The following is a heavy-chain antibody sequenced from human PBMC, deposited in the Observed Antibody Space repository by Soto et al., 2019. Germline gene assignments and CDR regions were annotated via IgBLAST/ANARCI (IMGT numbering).Heavy chain of an antibody. V-gene: IGHV3-49*04. CDR3: TRDSTYYDILTGYYRGHFYFDY. Sequence: EVQLVESGGGLVQPGRSLRLSCTASGFTFGDYAMSWVRQAPGKGLEWVGFIRSKAYGGTTEYAASVKGRFTISRDDSKSIAYLQMNSLKTEDTAVYYCTRDSTYYDILTGYYRGHFYFDYWGQGTLVTVSS. CDR1: GFTFGDYA. CDR2: IRSKAYGGTT. J-gene: IGHJ4*02. D-gene: IGHD3-9*01.